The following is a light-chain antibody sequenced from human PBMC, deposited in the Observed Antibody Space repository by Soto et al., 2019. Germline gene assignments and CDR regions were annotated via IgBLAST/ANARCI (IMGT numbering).Light chain of an antibody. CDR3: QQYGTSPT. CDR2: GPS. V-gene: IGKV3-20*01. CDR1: QSVSHNY. Sequence: EIVLTQSPGTLSLSPGERATLSCRASQSVSHNYLAWYQQKPGQAPILLIYGPSSRATGIPDRFSGSGSGTDFTPTISRLETEDFAVYYCQQYGTSPTFGQGTKVEIK. J-gene: IGKJ1*01.